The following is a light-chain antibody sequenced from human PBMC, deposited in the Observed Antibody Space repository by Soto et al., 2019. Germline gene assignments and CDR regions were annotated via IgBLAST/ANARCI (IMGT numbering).Light chain of an antibody. CDR3: QQYGSSPPKT. J-gene: IGKJ1*01. Sequence: EIVLTQSPGTLSLSPGERATLSCRASQSVSSSYLAWYQQKPGQAPRLLIYGASSRATGIPDRFSGSGSGTDFTLTIGRLEPEDFTVYYCQQYGSSPPKTFGQGTKV. CDR2: GAS. V-gene: IGKV3-20*01. CDR1: QSVSSSY.